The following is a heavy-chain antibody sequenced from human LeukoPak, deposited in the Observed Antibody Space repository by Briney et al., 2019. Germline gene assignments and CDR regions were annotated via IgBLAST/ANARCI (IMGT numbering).Heavy chain of an antibody. V-gene: IGHV3-48*02. Sequence: GGSLRLSCEASGFPFSSYAMSWVRQAPGKGLEWIASINDNAGRIYYPDSVKGRSTISRDNAKNSLYLQMNALRYEDTAIHYWARDPDWVFDHWGQGTLVTVSS. D-gene: IGHD3-9*01. CDR2: INDNAGRI. CDR1: GFPFSSYA. J-gene: IGHJ4*02. CDR3: ARDPDWVFDH.